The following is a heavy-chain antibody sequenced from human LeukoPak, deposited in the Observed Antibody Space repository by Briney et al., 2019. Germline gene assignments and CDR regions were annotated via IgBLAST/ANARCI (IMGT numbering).Heavy chain of an antibody. V-gene: IGHV5-51*01. CDR1: GYSFTSYW. D-gene: IGHD2-2*01. J-gene: IGHJ4*02. CDR3: ARQVPAAQERGDDY. CDR2: IYPGDSDT. Sequence: AGESLQISCKGSGYSFTSYWIGWVRQLPGKGLEWMGIIYPGDSDTRYSPSFQGQVTISADKSISTAYLQWSSLKASDTAMYYCARQVPAAQERGDDYWGQGTLVTVSS.